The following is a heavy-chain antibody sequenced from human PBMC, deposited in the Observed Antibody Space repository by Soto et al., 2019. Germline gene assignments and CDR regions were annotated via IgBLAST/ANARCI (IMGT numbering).Heavy chain of an antibody. V-gene: IGHV4-34*01. CDR3: ARGIGYCSGGSCYPHFDY. CDR1: GGSFSGYY. Sequence: QVQLQKWGAGLLKPSETLSLTCAVYGGSFSGYYWSWIRQPPGKGLEWIGEINHSGSTNYNPSLKSRVTISVDTSKYLFSLKLSSVSAADTAVYYYARGIGYCSGGSCYPHFDYWGQGTLVTVSS. D-gene: IGHD2-15*01. J-gene: IGHJ4*02. CDR2: INHSGST.